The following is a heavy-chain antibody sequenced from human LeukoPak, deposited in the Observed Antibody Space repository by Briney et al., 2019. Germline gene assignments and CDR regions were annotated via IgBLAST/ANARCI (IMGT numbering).Heavy chain of an antibody. V-gene: IGHV4-34*01. CDR1: GGSFSGYY. CDR3: AVKNY. Sequence: TSETLSLTCAVYGGSFSGYYWSWIRQPPGKGLEWIGEINHSGSTNYNPSLKSRVTISIDTSKNQFSLKLNSSTAADTAVYYCAVKNYWGQGTLVTVSS. J-gene: IGHJ4*02. CDR2: INHSGST.